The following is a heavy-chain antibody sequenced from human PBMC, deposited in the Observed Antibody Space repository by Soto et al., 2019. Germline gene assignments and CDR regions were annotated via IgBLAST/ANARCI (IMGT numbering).Heavy chain of an antibody. CDR2: INVYNGNT. Sequence: QVQLVQSGAEVKKPGASVKVSCKASGYTFTHYGVTWVRQAPGQGLEWMGWINVYNGNTNYAQNLQGRVTMTTDTSATTAYMELRSLRSDDTAMYYCAREVVSSGYYFFRFDPWGQGTLVTVSS. V-gene: IGHV1-18*01. J-gene: IGHJ5*02. CDR1: GYTFTHYG. D-gene: IGHD6-19*01. CDR3: AREVVSSGYYFFRFDP.